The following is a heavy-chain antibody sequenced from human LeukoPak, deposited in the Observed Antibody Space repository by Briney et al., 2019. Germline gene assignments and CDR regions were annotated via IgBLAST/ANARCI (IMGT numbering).Heavy chain of an antibody. Sequence: GGSLRLSCAVSGFTFRSYWMHWVRQAPGKGLVWVSRLNSDGSSTSYADSVEGRFTISRDNAKNTLYLQMNSLRVEDTAVYYCARHSSTTALFHAFDIRGQGTMVTVSS. CDR3: ARHSSTTALFHAFDI. J-gene: IGHJ3*02. CDR2: LNSDGSST. V-gene: IGHV3-74*01. CDR1: GFTFRSYW. D-gene: IGHD2/OR15-2a*01.